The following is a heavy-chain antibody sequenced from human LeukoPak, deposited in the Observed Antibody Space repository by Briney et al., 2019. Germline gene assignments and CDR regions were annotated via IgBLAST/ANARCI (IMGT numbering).Heavy chain of an antibody. J-gene: IGHJ4*02. CDR1: GGSISSGGYY. V-gene: IGHV4-31*03. CDR3: ARLVDIVATIWFDY. Sequence: PSETLSLTCTVSGGSISSGGYYWSWIRQHPGKGLEWIGYIYYSGSTYYNPSLKSRVTISVDTSKNQFSLKLSSVAAADTAVYYCARLVDIVATIWFDYWGQGTLVTVSS. D-gene: IGHD5-12*01. CDR2: IYYSGST.